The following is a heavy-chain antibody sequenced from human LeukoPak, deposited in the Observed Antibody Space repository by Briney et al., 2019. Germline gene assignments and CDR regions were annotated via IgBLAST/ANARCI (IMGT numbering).Heavy chain of an antibody. Sequence: GGSLRLSCAASGFTFSSYSMSWVRQAPGKGLEWVSSISSSSSHIYYADSVKGRFTISRDNAKNSLYLQMNSLRAEDTAVYYCARDWPTIAAAGTIPEYFQHWGQGTLVTVSS. D-gene: IGHD6-13*01. V-gene: IGHV3-21*01. CDR2: ISSSSSHI. J-gene: IGHJ1*01. CDR3: ARDWPTIAAAGTIPEYFQH. CDR1: GFTFSSYS.